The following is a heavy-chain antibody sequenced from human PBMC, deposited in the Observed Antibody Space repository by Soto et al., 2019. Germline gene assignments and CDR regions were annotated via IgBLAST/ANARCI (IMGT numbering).Heavy chain of an antibody. CDR1: GGSVSSGSYY. CDR2: IYYSGST. D-gene: IGHD3-16*01. CDR3: ATGGRAYYYYYGMDV. V-gene: IGHV4-61*01. Sequence: SETLSLTCTVSGGSVSSGSYYWSWIRQPPGKGLEWIGYIYYSGSTNYNPSLKSRVTISVDTSKNQFSLKLSSVTAADAAVYYCATGGRAYYYYYGMDVWGQGTTVTV. J-gene: IGHJ6*02.